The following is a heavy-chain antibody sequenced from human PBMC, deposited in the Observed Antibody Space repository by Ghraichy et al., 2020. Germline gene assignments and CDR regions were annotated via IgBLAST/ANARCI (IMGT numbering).Heavy chain of an antibody. CDR1: GGSISSSSYY. J-gene: IGHJ2*01. CDR3: ARHPSRLTIFGVVIGPYWYFDL. CDR2: IYYSGST. Sequence: SETLSLTCTVSGGSISSSSYYWGWIRQPPGKGLEWIGSIYYSGSTYYNPSLKIRVTISVDTSKNQFSLKLSSVTAADTAVYYCARHPSRLTIFGVVIGPYWYFDLWGRGTLVTVSS. V-gene: IGHV4-39*01. D-gene: IGHD3-3*01.